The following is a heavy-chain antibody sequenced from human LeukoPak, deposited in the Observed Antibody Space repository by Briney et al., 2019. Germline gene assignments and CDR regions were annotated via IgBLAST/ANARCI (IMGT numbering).Heavy chain of an antibody. J-gene: IGHJ4*02. D-gene: IGHD6-13*01. CDR1: GASISTSGSY. V-gene: IGHV4-31*03. CDR2: IYYTGNI. CDR3: ASRSSSWSFDY. Sequence: PSQTLSLTCTVSGASISTSGSYWTWIRQHPGKGLEWIGYIYYTGNIYYNPSLKSRVTMSVDTSKNQFSLKLNSVTAADTAVYYCASRSSSWSFDYWGQGTLVTVSS.